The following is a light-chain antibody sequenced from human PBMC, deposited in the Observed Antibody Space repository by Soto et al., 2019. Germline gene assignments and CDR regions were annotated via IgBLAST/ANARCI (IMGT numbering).Light chain of an antibody. J-gene: IGLJ1*01. Sequence: QSVLTQPASGSGAPGQSITISCTATSSDVGSYNLVSWYQQHPGKAPKLMIYEVTKRPSGVSNRFSGSKSGNTASLTISGLQAEDEADYYCCSYAGSSTFLYVFGTGTKVTVL. V-gene: IGLV2-23*02. CDR2: EVT. CDR1: SSDVGSYNL. CDR3: CSYAGSSTFLYV.